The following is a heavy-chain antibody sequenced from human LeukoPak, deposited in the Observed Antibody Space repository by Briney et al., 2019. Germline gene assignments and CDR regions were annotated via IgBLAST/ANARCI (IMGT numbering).Heavy chain of an antibody. CDR2: ISSTGTVR. CDR3: AKALEY. J-gene: IGHJ4*02. CDR1: GFAFSNSA. Sequence: PGGSLRLSCAASGFAFSNSAMYWVRQAPGKGLEWVAIISSTGTVRIYADSVQGRFTISRDNSQNTIYLQMNSLKLEDTAVYYCAKALEYWGQGTLVTVST. V-gene: IGHV3-30*04.